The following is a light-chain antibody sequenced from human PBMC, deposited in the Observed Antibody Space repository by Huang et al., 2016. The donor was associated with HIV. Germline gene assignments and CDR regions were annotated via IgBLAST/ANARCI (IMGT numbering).Light chain of an antibody. CDR1: QSVASRS. Sequence: EIVLTQSPGTLSLSPGERATLSCRASQSVASRSLAWYQQKPGQAPRLLIYGTSSRAPGIPDRVGGSGSGTDFTLTINRLEPEDVAVYYCHQYGTSPRTCGQGTKVEIK. J-gene: IGKJ1*01. CDR3: HQYGTSPRT. V-gene: IGKV3-20*01. CDR2: GTS.